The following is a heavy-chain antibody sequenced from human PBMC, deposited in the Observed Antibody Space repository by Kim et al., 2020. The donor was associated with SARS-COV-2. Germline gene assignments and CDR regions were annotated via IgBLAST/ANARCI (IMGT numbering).Heavy chain of an antibody. V-gene: IGHV3-23*01. CDR2: ISGSGGST. CDR3: AKLWVSSGYAPNDGNFDY. Sequence: GGSLRLSCAASGFTFSSYAMSWVRQAPGKGLEWVSAISGSGGSTYYADSVKGRFTISRDNSKNTLYLQMNSLSAEDTAVYYCAKLWVSSGYAPNDGNFDYWGQGALVTVSS. D-gene: IGHD3-22*01. CDR1: GFTFSSYA. J-gene: IGHJ4*02.